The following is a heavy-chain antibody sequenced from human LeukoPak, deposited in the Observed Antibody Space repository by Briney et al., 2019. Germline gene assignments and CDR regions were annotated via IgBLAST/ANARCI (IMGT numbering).Heavy chain of an antibody. J-gene: IGHJ3*02. CDR2: ISGSGGST. CDR1: GFTFSSYA. CDR3: AKVLPPSDAFDI. Sequence: GSLRLSCAASGFTFSSYAMSWVRQAPGKGLEGVSAISGSGGSTYYADSLKGRFTISRDNSKNTLYLQINSLRAEDTAVYYCAKVLPPSDAFDIWGQGTMVTVSS. V-gene: IGHV3-23*01.